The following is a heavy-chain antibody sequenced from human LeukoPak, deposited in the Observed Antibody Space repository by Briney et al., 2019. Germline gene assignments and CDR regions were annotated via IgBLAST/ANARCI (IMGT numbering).Heavy chain of an antibody. V-gene: IGHV4-59*08. CDR2: IDYSGST. CDR1: GGFINGYY. CDR3: ATGRYYDNVWGSYRPSFDF. J-gene: IGHJ4*02. Sequence: ASETLSLTCTVSGGFINGYYWSWIRQSPGKGLEWIGCIDYSGSTNYNPSLKGRVTISIDMSKNQLSLKLRSVTAADTAVYYCATGRYYDNVWGSYRPSFDFWGQGTLATVSS. D-gene: IGHD3-16*02.